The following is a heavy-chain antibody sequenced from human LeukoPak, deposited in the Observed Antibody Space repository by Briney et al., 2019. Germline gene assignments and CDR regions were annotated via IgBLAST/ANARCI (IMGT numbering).Heavy chain of an antibody. CDR1: GGSISSGGYY. D-gene: IGHD4-23*01. V-gene: IGHV4-31*03. Sequence: SETLSLACTVSGGSISSGGYYWSWIRQHPGKGLEWIGYIYYSGSTYYNPSLKSRVTISVDTSKNQFSLKLSSVTAADTAVYYCARSLQGNPTYDAFDIWGQGTMVTVSS. CDR2: IYYSGST. J-gene: IGHJ3*02. CDR3: ARSLQGNPTYDAFDI.